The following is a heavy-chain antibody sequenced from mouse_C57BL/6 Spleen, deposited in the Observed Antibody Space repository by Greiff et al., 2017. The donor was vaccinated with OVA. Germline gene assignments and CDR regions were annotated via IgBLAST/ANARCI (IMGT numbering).Heavy chain of an antibody. Sequence: VMLVESGPGLVAPSQSLSITCTVSGFSLTSYGVHWVRQPPGKGLEWLVVIWSDGSTTYNSALKSRLSISKDNSKSQVFLKMNSLQTDDTAMYYCARVTTPYYYAMDYWGQGTSVTVSS. D-gene: IGHD1-1*01. CDR2: IWSDGST. CDR1: GFSLTSYG. J-gene: IGHJ4*01. CDR3: ARVTTPYYYAMDY. V-gene: IGHV2-6*03.